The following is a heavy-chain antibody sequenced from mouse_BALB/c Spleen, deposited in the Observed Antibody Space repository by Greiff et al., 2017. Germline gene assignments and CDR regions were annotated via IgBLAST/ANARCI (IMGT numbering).Heavy chain of an antibody. CDR2: ICCDGSS. CDR3: ARDVDNYDMVY. Sequence: VQLQESGPGLVAPSPSLSITCTVSGFSLTGYGVNWVRQPPGKGLEWLGIICCDGSSDYNSALKSRLSISKANSNGNVFLMMNSLQTDDTATYYCARDVDNYDMVYWGQGTEVTVS. CDR1: GFSLTGYG. J-gene: IGHJ4*01. V-gene: IGHV2-6-7*02.